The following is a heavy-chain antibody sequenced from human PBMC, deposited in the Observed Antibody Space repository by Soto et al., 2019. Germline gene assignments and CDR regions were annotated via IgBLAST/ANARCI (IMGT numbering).Heavy chain of an antibody. J-gene: IGHJ4*02. CDR1: GGTFSSYA. Sequence: SVKVSCKASGGTFSSYAISCVRQAPGQGLEWMGGIIPIFGTANYAQKFQGRVTITADESTSTAYMELSSLRSEDTAVYYCARAGYCTNGVCYASDYWGQGTLVTVSS. CDR3: ARAGYCTNGVCYASDY. V-gene: IGHV1-69*13. CDR2: IIPIFGTA. D-gene: IGHD2-8*01.